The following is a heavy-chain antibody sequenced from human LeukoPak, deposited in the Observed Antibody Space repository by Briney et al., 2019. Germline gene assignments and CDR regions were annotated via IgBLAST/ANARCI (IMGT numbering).Heavy chain of an antibody. CDR2: IYTSGST. V-gene: IGHV4-61*02. CDR1: GGSISSGSYY. Sequence: TLSLTCTLSGGSISSGSYYWGWIRQPAGKGLEWIGRIYTSGSTNYNPSLKSRVTISVDTSKNQFSLKLSSVTAADTAVYYCARCLAGVIDDWGQGTLVTVSS. D-gene: IGHD2-15*01. J-gene: IGHJ4*02. CDR3: ARCLAGVIDD.